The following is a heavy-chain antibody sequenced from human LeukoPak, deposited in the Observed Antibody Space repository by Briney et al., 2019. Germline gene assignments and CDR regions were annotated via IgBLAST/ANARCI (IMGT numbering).Heavy chain of an antibody. CDR3: ARDVRPWEGPRNAFDI. D-gene: IGHD1-26*01. CDR2: IYYSGST. V-gene: IGHV4-59*01. J-gene: IGHJ3*02. CDR1: GGSISSYY. Sequence: PSETLSLTCTVSGGSISSYYWSWIRQPPGKGLEWVGYIYYSGSTNYNPSLKSRVTISVDTSKNQFSLKQSSVTAADTAVYYCARDVRPWEGPRNAFDIWGQGTMVTVSS.